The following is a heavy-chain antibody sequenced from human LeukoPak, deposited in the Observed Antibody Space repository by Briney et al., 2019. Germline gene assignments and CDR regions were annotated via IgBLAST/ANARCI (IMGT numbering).Heavy chain of an antibody. D-gene: IGHD6-13*01. Sequence: SETLSLTCAVYGGSFSGYYWSWVRQPPGKGLEWIGEINHSGSTNYSPSLKSRVTISVDTSKNQFSLKLSSVTAADTAVYYRARAYSSSWYWMGYFDYWGQGTLVTVSS. CDR2: INHSGST. CDR1: GGSFSGYY. V-gene: IGHV4-34*01. CDR3: ARAYSSSWYWMGYFDY. J-gene: IGHJ4*02.